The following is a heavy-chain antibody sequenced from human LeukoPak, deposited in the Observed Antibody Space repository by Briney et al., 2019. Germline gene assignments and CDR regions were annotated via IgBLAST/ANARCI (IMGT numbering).Heavy chain of an antibody. V-gene: IGHV3-48*03. Sequence: PGGSLRLSCAASGFTFSSYEMNWVRQAPGKGLEWVSYISSSGSNIYYADSVKGRFTISRDNAKNSLYLQMNSLRAEDTAVYYCARGPTMKMDVWGKGTTVTVSS. J-gene: IGHJ6*04. CDR3: ARGPTMKMDV. CDR1: GFTFSSYE. D-gene: IGHD3-22*01. CDR2: ISSSGSNI.